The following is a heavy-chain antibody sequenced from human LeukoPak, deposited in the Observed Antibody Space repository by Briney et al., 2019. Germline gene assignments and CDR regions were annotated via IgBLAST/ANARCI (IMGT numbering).Heavy chain of an antibody. Sequence: SETLSLTCTVSGGSISSSSYYWGWIRQPPGKGLEWIGSIYYSGSTNYNPSLKSRVTISVDTSKNQFSLKLSSVTAADTAVYYCAVAAAGTLRFDPWGQGTLVTVSS. D-gene: IGHD6-13*01. V-gene: IGHV4-39*07. CDR1: GGSISSSSYY. CDR2: IYYSGST. CDR3: AVAAAGTLRFDP. J-gene: IGHJ5*02.